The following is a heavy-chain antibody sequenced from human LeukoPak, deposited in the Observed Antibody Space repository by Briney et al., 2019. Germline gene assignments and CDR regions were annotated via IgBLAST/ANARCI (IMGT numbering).Heavy chain of an antibody. Sequence: QPGRSLRLSCAASGFTFSNYGIHWVRQAPGKGLEWVAIIWFDGSNKYYADSVKGRFTISRDNSKNTLYLQMNSLRAEDTAVYYCARALFAGAFYGMDVWGQGTTVTVSS. CDR3: ARALFAGAFYGMDV. D-gene: IGHD3-10*01. J-gene: IGHJ6*02. CDR2: IWFDGSNK. CDR1: GFTFSNYG. V-gene: IGHV3-33*01.